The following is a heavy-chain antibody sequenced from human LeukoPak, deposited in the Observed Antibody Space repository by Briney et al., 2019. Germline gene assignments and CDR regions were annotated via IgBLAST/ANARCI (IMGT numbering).Heavy chain of an antibody. J-gene: IGHJ4*02. D-gene: IGHD3-22*01. V-gene: IGHV1-2*02. CDR2: INPNSGGT. CDR1: GYTFTGYY. CDR3: ARGYYSSCY. Sequence: ASVTVSCKASGYTFTGYYMHWVRQAPGQGLEWMGWINPNSGGTNYAQKFQGRVTMTRDTSINTAYMELSRLRSDDTAFYYCARGYYSSCYWGQGTLVTVSS.